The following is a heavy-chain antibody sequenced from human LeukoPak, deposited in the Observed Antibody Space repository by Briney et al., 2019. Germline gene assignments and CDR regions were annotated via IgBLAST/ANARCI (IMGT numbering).Heavy chain of an antibody. D-gene: IGHD3-3*01. CDR1: GGSISSSSYY. J-gene: IGHJ5*02. V-gene: IGHV4-39*01. CDR3: ARQFGVVEFDP. Sequence: PSETLSLTCTVSGGSISSSSYYWGWIRQPPGKGLEWIVSIYYSGSTYYNPSLKSRVTISVDTSKNQFSLKLSSVTAADTAVYYCARQFGVVEFDPWGQGTLVTVSS. CDR2: IYYSGST.